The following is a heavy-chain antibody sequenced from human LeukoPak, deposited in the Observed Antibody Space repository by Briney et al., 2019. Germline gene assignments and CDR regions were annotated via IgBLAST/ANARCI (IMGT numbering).Heavy chain of an antibody. CDR3: ARLSSGWYGSFYDY. CDR2: INPNSGGT. V-gene: IGHV1-2*02. CDR1: GYTFNGYY. D-gene: IGHD6-19*01. Sequence: GASVKVSCKASGYTFNGYYMHWVRQAPGQGLEWMGWINPNSGGTNYAQKFQGRVTMTRDTSISTAYMELSRLRSDDTAVYYCARLSSGWYGSFYDYWGQGTLVTVSS. J-gene: IGHJ4*02.